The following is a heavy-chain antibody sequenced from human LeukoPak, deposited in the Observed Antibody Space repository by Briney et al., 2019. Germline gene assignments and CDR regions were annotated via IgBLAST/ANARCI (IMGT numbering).Heavy chain of an antibody. CDR3: AKAPSPGYFDWLALD. Sequence: GGSLRLSCAASGFTFSSYAMSWVRQAPGKGLEWVAFIRYDGSNKYYADSVKGRFTISRDNSKNTLYLQMNSLRAEDTAVYYCAKAPSPGYFDWLALDWGQGTLVTVSS. CDR2: IRYDGSNK. V-gene: IGHV3-30*02. CDR1: GFTFSSYA. D-gene: IGHD3-9*01. J-gene: IGHJ4*02.